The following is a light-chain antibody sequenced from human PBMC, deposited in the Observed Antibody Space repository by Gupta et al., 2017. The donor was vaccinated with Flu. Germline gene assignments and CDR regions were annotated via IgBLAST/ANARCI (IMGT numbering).Light chain of an antibody. J-gene: IGKJ2*01. CDR3: HHYGTSPYT. V-gene: IGKV3-20*01. CDR1: ESVNRNL. Sequence: SVNLTCGAGESVNRNLLAWYQQKPGQTPRLLMYGTSNRAPGIPARFSGGGSGTAFTLSSNRLDPEDSAVFYCHHYGTSPYTFGQGTKLEIK. CDR2: GTS.